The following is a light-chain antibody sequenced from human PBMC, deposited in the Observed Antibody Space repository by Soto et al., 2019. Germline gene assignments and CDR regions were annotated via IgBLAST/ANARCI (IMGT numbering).Light chain of an antibody. Sequence: QSVLTQPPSASGSPGQSVTISCTGTSXDVGGYNYVSWFQQHPGKAPKLIIHEVNQRPSGVPDRFSGSKSGNTASLTISGLQGEDEADYYCSAYTVSRTYVFGTGTKVTVL. CDR1: SXDVGGYNY. J-gene: IGLJ1*01. CDR3: SAYTVSRTYV. CDR2: EVN. V-gene: IGLV2-8*01.